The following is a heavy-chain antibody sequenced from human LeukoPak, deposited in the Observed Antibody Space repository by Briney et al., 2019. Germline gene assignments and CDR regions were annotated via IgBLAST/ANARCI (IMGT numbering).Heavy chain of an antibody. CDR2: ISGSGGST. V-gene: IGHV3-23*01. CDR3: ARVLDYYGSGSLNFDY. CDR1: GFTFSSYA. J-gene: IGHJ4*02. Sequence: GGSLRLSCAASGFTFSSYAMSWVRQAPGKGLEWVSAISGSGGSTYYADSVKGRFTISRDNSKNTLYLQMNSLRAEDTAVYYCARVLDYYGSGSLNFDYWGQGTLVTVSS. D-gene: IGHD3-10*01.